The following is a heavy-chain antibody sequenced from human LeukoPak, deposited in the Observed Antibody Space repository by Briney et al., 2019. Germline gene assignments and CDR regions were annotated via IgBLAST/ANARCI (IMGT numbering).Heavy chain of an antibody. D-gene: IGHD6-19*01. J-gene: IGHJ3*01. CDR2: ISGSGGST. V-gene: IGHV3-23*01. Sequence: GGSLRLSCAASGFTFSSYAMSWVRQAPGKGLEWVLAISGSGGSTYYADSLKGRFTISRDNSKNTLYLQMNSLRAEDTAVYYCAKYIAVAGGDLWGQGTLVTVSS. CDR1: GFTFSSYA. CDR3: AKYIAVAGGDL.